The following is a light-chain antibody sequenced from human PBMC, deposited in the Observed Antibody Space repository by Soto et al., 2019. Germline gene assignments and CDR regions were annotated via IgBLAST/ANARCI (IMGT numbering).Light chain of an antibody. V-gene: IGKV1-5*01. Sequence: DIQMTQSPSTLSASVGDRVTITCRASQTVSSWLAWYQQKPGKAPNLLIYHVSTLESGVPSRFSGSGSGTEFTLTISNLQTDDFATYYCQQYNSHLWTFGQGTKVEIK. J-gene: IGKJ1*01. CDR1: QTVSSW. CDR3: QQYNSHLWT. CDR2: HVS.